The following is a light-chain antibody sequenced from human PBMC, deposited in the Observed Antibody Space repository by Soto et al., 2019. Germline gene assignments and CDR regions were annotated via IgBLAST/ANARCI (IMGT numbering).Light chain of an antibody. Sequence: ALTQPRSVSGSPGQSVTISCTGTSSDVGGYNYVSWYQQHPGKAPKLMIYDVSKRPSGVPDRFSGSKSGNTASLTISGLQAEDEADYYCCSYAGSYTVVFGGGTKVTVL. V-gene: IGLV2-11*01. CDR1: SSDVGGYNY. CDR3: CSYAGSYTVV. CDR2: DVS. J-gene: IGLJ2*01.